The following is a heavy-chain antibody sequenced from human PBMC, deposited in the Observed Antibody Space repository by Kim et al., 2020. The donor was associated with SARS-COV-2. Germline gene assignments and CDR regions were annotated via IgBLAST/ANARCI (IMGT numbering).Heavy chain of an antibody. Sequence: GGSLRLSCAASGFTFSDYYMSWIRQAPGKGLEWVSYISSSGSTIYYADSVKGRFTISRDNAKNSLYLQMNSLRAEDTAVYYCARDSYCSSTSCYIGPDDYWGQGTLVTVSS. V-gene: IGHV3-11*01. CDR2: ISSSGSTI. D-gene: IGHD2-2*02. CDR3: ARDSYCSSTSCYIGPDDY. CDR1: GFTFSDYY. J-gene: IGHJ4*02.